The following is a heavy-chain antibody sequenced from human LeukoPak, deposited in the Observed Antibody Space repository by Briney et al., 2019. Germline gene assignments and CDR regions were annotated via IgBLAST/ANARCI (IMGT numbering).Heavy chain of an antibody. CDR2: IYYSGST. CDR1: GGSISSYY. V-gene: IGHV4-59*01. Sequence: PSETLSLTCTVSGGSISSYYWSWIRQPPGKGLEWTGYIYYSGSTNYNPSLKSRVTISVDTSKNHFSLKLSSVTAADTAVYYCARAPGGNAGNFQLWGQGTLVTVSS. CDR3: ARAPGGNAGNFQL. J-gene: IGHJ1*01. D-gene: IGHD4-23*01.